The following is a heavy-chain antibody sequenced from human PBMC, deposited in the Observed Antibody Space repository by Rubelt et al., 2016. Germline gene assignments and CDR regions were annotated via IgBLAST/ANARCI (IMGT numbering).Heavy chain of an antibody. V-gene: IGHV1-18*01. Sequence: QVQLVQSGAEVKKPGSSVKVSCKASGYTFTSYGISWVRQAPGQGLEWMGWISAYNGNTNYALKRQGRGTMTTDTSTSTAYMELRSLRSDDTAVYYCARDPTTRFTSTGWFDPWGQGTLVTVSS. D-gene: IGHD5-12*01. CDR3: ARDPTTRFTSTGWFDP. CDR2: ISAYNGNT. CDR1: GYTFTSYG. J-gene: IGHJ5*02.